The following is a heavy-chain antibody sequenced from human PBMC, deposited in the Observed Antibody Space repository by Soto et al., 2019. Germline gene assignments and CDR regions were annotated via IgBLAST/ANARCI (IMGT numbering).Heavy chain of an antibody. J-gene: IGHJ5*02. V-gene: IGHV1-46*01. D-gene: IGHD3-3*01. CDR3: ARSSGGNFGIIIEGSNWFDP. CDR2: INPHGGST. Sequence: QVRLVQSGAEVRRPGASVKVSCKAPGDTFTSYYLNWVRQAPGQGLEWMGVINPHGGSTKYAQKFRGRVTMTRDTSRSTVYMDLRSLRSDDTAIYYCARSSGGNFGIIIEGSNWFDPWGQGTLVTVSS. CDR1: GDTFTSYY.